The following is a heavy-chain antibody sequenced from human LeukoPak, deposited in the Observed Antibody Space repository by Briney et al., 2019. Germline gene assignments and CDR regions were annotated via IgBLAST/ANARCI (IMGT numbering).Heavy chain of an antibody. J-gene: IGHJ5*02. D-gene: IGHD3-10*01. Sequence: SETLSLTCSVSGVSISSGSNYWGWIRQPPGKTLEWIGSIYSSGSTYYNPSLKSRVTISVDTSKNQFSLKLSSVTAADTAVYYCARAPLWFGIPFDPWGQGTLVTVSS. V-gene: IGHV4-39*07. CDR2: IYSSGST. CDR1: GVSISSGSNY. CDR3: ARAPLWFGIPFDP.